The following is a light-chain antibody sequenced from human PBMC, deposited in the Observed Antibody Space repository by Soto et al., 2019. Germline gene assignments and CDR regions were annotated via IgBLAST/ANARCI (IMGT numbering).Light chain of an antibody. CDR3: QQYYDYPVT. V-gene: IGKV3-15*01. CDR1: QPVSSN. J-gene: IGKJ5*01. CDR2: GAS. Sequence: ELVLTQSPGTLSLSPGESATLSCRASQPVSSNFLAWYQQKPGQAPRLLIYGASTRATGIPARFSGSGSGTEFTLTISSLQSEDFAVYYCQQYYDYPVTFGQGTRLEIK.